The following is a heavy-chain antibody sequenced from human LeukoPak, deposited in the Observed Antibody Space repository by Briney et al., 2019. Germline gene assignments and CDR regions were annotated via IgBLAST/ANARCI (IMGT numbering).Heavy chain of an antibody. CDR2: ISSSSSYI. D-gene: IGHD2-2*01. CDR3: ASSASQLDAFDI. Sequence: GGSLRLSCAASGFTFSSYSMNWVRQAPGKGLEWVSSISSSSSYIYYADSVKGRFTISRDNAKNSLHLQMNSLRAEDTAVYYCASSASQLDAFDIWGQGTMVTVSS. V-gene: IGHV3-21*06. CDR1: GFTFSSYS. J-gene: IGHJ3*02.